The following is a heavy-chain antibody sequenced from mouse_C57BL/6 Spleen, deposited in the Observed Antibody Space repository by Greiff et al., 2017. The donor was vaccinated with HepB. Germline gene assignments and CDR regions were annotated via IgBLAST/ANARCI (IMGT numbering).Heavy chain of an antibody. CDR2: IRSKSNNYAT. CDR3: VRHAQLGVFAY. Sequence: GGGLVQPKGSLKLSCAASGFSFNTYAMNWVRQAPGKGLEWVARIRSKSNNYATYYADSVKDRFTISRDDSESMLYLQMNNLKTEDTAMYYCVRHAQLGVFAYWGQGTLVTVSA. J-gene: IGHJ3*01. CDR1: GFSFNTYA. D-gene: IGHD4-1*02. V-gene: IGHV10-1*01.